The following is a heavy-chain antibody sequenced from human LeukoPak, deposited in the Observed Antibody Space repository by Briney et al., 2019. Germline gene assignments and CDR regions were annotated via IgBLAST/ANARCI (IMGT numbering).Heavy chain of an antibody. CDR2: IYYSGST. J-gene: IGHJ5*02. V-gene: IGHV4-31*03. CDR3: AREARSGLFDP. Sequence: SQTLSLTCTVSGGSISSGGYYWSWIRQHPGKGLEWIGYIYYSGSTYYNPSLKSRVTISVDTSKNQFSLKPSSVTAADTAVYYCAREARSGLFDPWGQGTLVTVSS. CDR1: GGSISSGGYY.